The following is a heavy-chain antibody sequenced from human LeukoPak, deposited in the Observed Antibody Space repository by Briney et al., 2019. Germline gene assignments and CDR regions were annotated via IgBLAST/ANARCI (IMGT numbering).Heavy chain of an antibody. J-gene: IGHJ6*02. CDR2: IYSGGST. V-gene: IGHV3-66*01. D-gene: IGHD6-13*01. CDR1: GFTVSTNH. CDR3: ARGGDYSSPGGMDV. Sequence: GSLRLSCAVSGFTVSTNHMSWVRQAPGKGLEWVSVIYSGGSTYSADSVKGRFTISRDNSKNTLYLQMNSLRAEDTAVYYCARGGDYSSPGGMDVWGQGTTVTVSS.